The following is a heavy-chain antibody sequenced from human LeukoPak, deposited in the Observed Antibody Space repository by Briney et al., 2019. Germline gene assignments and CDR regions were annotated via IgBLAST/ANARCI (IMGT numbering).Heavy chain of an antibody. J-gene: IGHJ5*02. CDR2: IDKKDKGYATAT. D-gene: IGHD1-26*01. CDR3: TRDSGTYNWFDP. V-gene: IGHV3-73*01. CDR1: GFTFSGSA. Sequence: PSGGSLKLSCAASGFTFSGSAIHWVRQSSGKGLEWVGQIDKKDKGYATATAYAASVKGRFTISRDDSINTAYQQMKSLKTEDTALYYCTRDSGTYNWFDPWGQGTLVSVSS.